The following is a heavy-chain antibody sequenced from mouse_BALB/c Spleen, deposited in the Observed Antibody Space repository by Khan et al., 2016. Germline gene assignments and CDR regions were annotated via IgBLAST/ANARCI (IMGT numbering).Heavy chain of an antibody. J-gene: IGHJ2*01. D-gene: IGHD4-1*02. CDR1: GYTFTSYW. CDR3: ARGGPNWDYFDY. CDR2: INPSNGRT. Sequence: QVQLQQPGAELVKPGASVKLSCKASGYTFTSYWMHWVKQRPGQGLEWIGEINPSNGRTNYDEKFKTKATLTVDKSSSTAYMQRSSLTSEDSAVYYCARGGPNWDYFDYWGQGTTLTVSS. V-gene: IGHV1S81*02.